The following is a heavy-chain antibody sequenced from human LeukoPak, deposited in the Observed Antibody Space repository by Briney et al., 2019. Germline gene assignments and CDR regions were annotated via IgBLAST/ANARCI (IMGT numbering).Heavy chain of an antibody. V-gene: IGHV4-30-4*02. J-gene: IGHJ4*02. CDR1: GGSISSGDYY. CDR2: IYYSGST. Sequence: PSETLSLTCTVSGGSISSGDYYWSWIRQPPGKGLEWIGYIYYSGSTYYNPSLKSRVTISVDTSKNQFSLKLSSVTAADTAVYYCATLVAVADPYYFDYWGQGTLVTVSS. CDR3: ATLVAVADPYYFDY. D-gene: IGHD6-19*01.